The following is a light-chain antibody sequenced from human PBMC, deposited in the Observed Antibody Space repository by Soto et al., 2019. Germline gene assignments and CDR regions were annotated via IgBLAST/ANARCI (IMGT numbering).Light chain of an antibody. Sequence: DIQVTQSPSSLSASVGDRVTISCRASQRIGTYLNWYQQKPGKAPKVLIYAASNLQSGVPSRFSGSGSGTDFILTISSLQPEDFATYFCQQSYSTPRTFGQGTRVEIE. CDR2: AAS. CDR1: QRIGTY. CDR3: QQSYSTPRT. J-gene: IGKJ1*01. V-gene: IGKV1-39*01.